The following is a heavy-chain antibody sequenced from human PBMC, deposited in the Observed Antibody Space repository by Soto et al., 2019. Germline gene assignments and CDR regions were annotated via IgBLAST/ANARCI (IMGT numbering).Heavy chain of an antibody. J-gene: IGHJ5*02. CDR1: GGSFSGYY. D-gene: IGHD2-15*01. V-gene: IGHV4-34*01. Sequence: SETLSLTCAVYGGSFSGYYWSWIRQPPGKGLEWIGEINHSGSTNSNPSLKSRVTVSVDTSKNQFSLRLISVTAADTAVYYCAGGPYCSGGSCYSKWFDPWGQGTLVTVSS. CDR3: AGGPYCSGGSCYSKWFDP. CDR2: INHSGST.